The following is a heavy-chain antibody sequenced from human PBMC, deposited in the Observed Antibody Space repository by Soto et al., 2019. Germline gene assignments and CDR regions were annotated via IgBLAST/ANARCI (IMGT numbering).Heavy chain of an antibody. CDR3: ARDRAAAGSYYYYGMDV. CDR1: GYSFTSYW. Sequence: GESLKISCKGSGYSFTSYWIGWVRQMPGKGLEWMGIIYPGDSDTRYSPSFQGQVTISADKSISTAYLQWSSLKASDTSIYYCARDRAAAGSYYYYGMDVWGQGTTVTVSS. J-gene: IGHJ6*02. CDR2: IYPGDSDT. D-gene: IGHD6-13*01. V-gene: IGHV5-51*01.